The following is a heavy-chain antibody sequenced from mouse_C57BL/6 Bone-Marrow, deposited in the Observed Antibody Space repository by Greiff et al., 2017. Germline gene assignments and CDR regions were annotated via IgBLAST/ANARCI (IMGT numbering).Heavy chain of an antibody. Sequence: EVMLVESGGGLVKPGGSLKLSCAASGFTFSSYAMSWVRQTPEKRLEWVATISDGGSYTYYPDNVKGRFTISRDNAKNNLYLQMSHLKSEDTAMYYCAIEEITTVVANYAMDYWGRGTSVTVSS. V-gene: IGHV5-4*01. D-gene: IGHD1-1*01. CDR1: GFTFSSYA. CDR3: AIEEITTVVANYAMDY. J-gene: IGHJ4*01. CDR2: ISDGGSYT.